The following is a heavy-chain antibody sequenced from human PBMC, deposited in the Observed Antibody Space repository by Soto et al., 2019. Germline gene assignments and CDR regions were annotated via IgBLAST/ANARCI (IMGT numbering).Heavy chain of an antibody. J-gene: IGHJ6*02. CDR2: IYYSGST. CDR3: AADIVVVPAALGYYYYYGMDV. D-gene: IGHD2-2*01. Sequence: QLQLQESGPGLVKPSETLSLTCTVSGGSISSSSYYWGWIRQPPGKGLEWIGSIYYSGSTYYNPSLMSRVSISVDTSSNQFSLKLSSVTAADTAVYYCAADIVVVPAALGYYYYYGMDVWGQGTTVTVSS. CDR1: GGSISSSSYY. V-gene: IGHV4-39*01.